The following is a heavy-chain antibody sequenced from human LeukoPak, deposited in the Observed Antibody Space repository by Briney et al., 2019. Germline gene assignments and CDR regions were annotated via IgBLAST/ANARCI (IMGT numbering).Heavy chain of an antibody. J-gene: IGHJ5*02. D-gene: IGHD2-15*01. CDR2: IYYTGST. CDR1: GGSISSYY. V-gene: IGHV4-59*08. CDR3: ARHDWLLKTTSWFDP. Sequence: SETLSLTCTVSGGSISSYYWSWIRQPPGKGLEWIGYIYYTGSTNYNPSLKSRVTISVDTSKNQFSLKLSSVTAADTAVYYCARHDWLLKTTSWFDPWGQGTLVTVSP.